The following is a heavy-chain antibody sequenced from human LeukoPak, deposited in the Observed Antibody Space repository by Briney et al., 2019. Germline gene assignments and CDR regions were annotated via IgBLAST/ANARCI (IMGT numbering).Heavy chain of an antibody. CDR2: IASDGSST. J-gene: IGHJ4*02. V-gene: IGHV3-74*01. D-gene: IGHD4-23*01. CDR1: GFTFSSYW. CDR3: ARGRPHGNDY. Sequence: GGSLRLSCAASGFTFSSYWMNWVRHAPGKGLVWVSRIASDGSSTTYANSVKGRFSISRDNAKNTLYLQMNSLRVEDTAVYYCARGRPHGNDYWGQGTLVTVSS.